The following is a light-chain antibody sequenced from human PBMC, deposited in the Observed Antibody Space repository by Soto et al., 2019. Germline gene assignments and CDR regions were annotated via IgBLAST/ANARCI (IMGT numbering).Light chain of an antibody. J-gene: IGLJ2*01. Sequence: SYELTQPLSVSVALGQTAWITCGGNNIGSKNVHWYQQKPGQAPVLVIYRDYNRPSGIPERFSGSNSVNTATLSISRAQAGDEADYYCQVWDSSTHVVFGGGTKLTVL. V-gene: IGLV3-9*01. CDR1: NIGSKN. CDR3: QVWDSSTHVV. CDR2: RDY.